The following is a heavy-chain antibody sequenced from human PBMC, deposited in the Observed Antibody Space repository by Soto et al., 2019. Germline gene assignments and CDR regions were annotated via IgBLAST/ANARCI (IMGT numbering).Heavy chain of an antibody. Sequence: PGGSLRLSCAASGFTFSSYGMHWVRQAPGKGLEWVAVISYDGSNKYYADSVKGRFTISRDNSKNTLYLQINSMRAEDTAVYYCAKPLATGTTDGYWGQGTLVTVSS. CDR3: AKPLATGTTDGY. J-gene: IGHJ4*02. CDR1: GFTFSSYG. D-gene: IGHD1-7*01. CDR2: ISYDGSNK. V-gene: IGHV3-30*18.